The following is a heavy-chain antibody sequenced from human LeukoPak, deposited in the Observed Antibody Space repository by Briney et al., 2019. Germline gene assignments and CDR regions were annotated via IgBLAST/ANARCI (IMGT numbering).Heavy chain of an antibody. V-gene: IGHV3-7*01. Sequence: PGGSLRLSCAASAFTFNNYWMSWVRQAPGKGLEWVANIKQDGSEKYYVDSVKGRFTISRDNAKNSSYVQMNSLRAEDTAVYYCARGGSYFDYWGQGTPVTVSS. J-gene: IGHJ4*02. CDR2: IKQDGSEK. CDR1: AFTFNNYW. D-gene: IGHD2-15*01. CDR3: ARGGSYFDY.